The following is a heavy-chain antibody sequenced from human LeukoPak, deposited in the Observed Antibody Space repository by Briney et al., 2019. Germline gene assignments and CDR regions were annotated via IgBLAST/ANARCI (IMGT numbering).Heavy chain of an antibody. V-gene: IGHV1-46*01. Sequence: ASVKASCKASGNIFTAYYLHWVRQAPGQRPECMGFIHPQGGRPSLAQQFQDRLTLSRDMSAGTVSLTLNRLKSEDTAIFYCAVADRNFGVSFPPYWGQGSPVTVSS. D-gene: IGHD3-3*01. CDR1: GNIFTAYY. J-gene: IGHJ4*02. CDR2: IHPQGGRP. CDR3: AVADRNFGVSFPPY.